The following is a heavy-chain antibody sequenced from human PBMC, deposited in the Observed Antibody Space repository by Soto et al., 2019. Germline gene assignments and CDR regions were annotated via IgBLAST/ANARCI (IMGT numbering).Heavy chain of an antibody. V-gene: IGHV3-30-3*01. CDR1: GFTFSSYA. CDR2: ISYDGSNK. J-gene: IGHJ6*02. Sequence: PGGSLRLSCAASGFTFSSYAMHWVRQAPGKGLEWVAVISYDGSNKYYADSVKGRFTISRDNSKNTLYLQMNSLRAEDTAVYYCARKFSSGWYPINYYYYGMDVWGQGTTVTVSS. D-gene: IGHD6-19*01. CDR3: ARKFSSGWYPINYYYYGMDV.